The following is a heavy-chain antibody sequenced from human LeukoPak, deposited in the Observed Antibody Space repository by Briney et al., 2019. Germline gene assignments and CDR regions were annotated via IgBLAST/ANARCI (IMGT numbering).Heavy chain of an antibody. V-gene: IGHV3-33*01. Sequence: HPGGSLRLSCAASGFTFSSYGMHWVRQAPGKGLEWVAVIWYDGSNKYYADSVKGRFTISRDNSKNTLYLQMNSLRAEDTAVYYCARSCPTITMRDPFDYWGQGTLVTVSS. CDR2: IWYDGSNK. CDR1: GFTFSSYG. D-gene: IGHD3-10*01. CDR3: ARSCPTITMRDPFDY. J-gene: IGHJ4*02.